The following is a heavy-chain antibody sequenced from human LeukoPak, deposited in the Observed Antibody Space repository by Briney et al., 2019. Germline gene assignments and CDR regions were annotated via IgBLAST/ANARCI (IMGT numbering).Heavy chain of an antibody. Sequence: GGSLRLSCAASGFTSTNYAMNWVRQAPGKGLEWVSVLIGSSGSTDYADSVRGRFTISRDNSKNTVFLHMHSLRAEDTAIYYCAKGAYDYIEIGYFDSWGQGTLVTVSS. CDR1: GFTSTNYA. J-gene: IGHJ4*02. D-gene: IGHD5-12*01. CDR2: LIGSSGST. V-gene: IGHV3-23*01. CDR3: AKGAYDYIEIGYFDS.